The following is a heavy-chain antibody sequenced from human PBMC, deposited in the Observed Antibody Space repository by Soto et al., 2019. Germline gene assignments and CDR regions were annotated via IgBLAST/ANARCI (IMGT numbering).Heavy chain of an antibody. CDR3: ARLRIAATKDSYSYYGMDV. CDR2: ISAYNGNT. J-gene: IGHJ6*02. D-gene: IGHD5-12*01. V-gene: IGHV1-18*04. CDR1: GYTFTSYG. Sequence: ASVKVSCKASGYTFTSYGISWVRQAPGQGLEWMGWISAYNGNTNYAQKLQGRVTMTTDTSTSTAYMELRSLRSDDTAVYYCARLRIAATKDSYSYYGMDVWGQGTTVTVSS.